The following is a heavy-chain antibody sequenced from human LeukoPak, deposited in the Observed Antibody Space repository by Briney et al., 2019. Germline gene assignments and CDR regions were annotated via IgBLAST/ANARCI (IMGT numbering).Heavy chain of an antibody. D-gene: IGHD2-2*01. Sequence: SETLSLTCAVYGGSFSGYYWSWIRQPPGKGLEWIGEINHSGSTNYNPSLKSRVTISVDTSKNQFSLKLSSVTAADTAVYYCARAPSTSLGNDYWGQGTLDTVSS. CDR2: INHSGST. CDR3: ARAPSTSLGNDY. J-gene: IGHJ4*02. CDR1: GGSFSGYY. V-gene: IGHV4-34*01.